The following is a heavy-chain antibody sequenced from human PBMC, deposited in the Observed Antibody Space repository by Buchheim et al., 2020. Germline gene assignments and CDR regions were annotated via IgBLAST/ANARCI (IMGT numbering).Heavy chain of an antibody. CDR2: INSDASST. CDR3: ATTSLFDWEGRCDF. D-gene: IGHD3-9*01. CDR1: GFTFSNYW. J-gene: IGHJ4*02. V-gene: IGHV3-74*01. Sequence: EVQLVESGGGLVQPGGSLRLSCAASGFTFSNYWMHWVRQAPGKGLVWVSRINSDASSTHYADSVKGRFTISRDNAKNTLFLQMNSLIADDTTVYYCATTSLFDWEGRCDFWGPGT.